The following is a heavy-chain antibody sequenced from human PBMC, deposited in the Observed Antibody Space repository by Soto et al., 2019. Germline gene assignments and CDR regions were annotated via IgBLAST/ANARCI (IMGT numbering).Heavy chain of an antibody. CDR2: IIPIFGTA. CDR3: ARDTAGYCSGGSCYQYYYYGLDV. V-gene: IGHV1-69*13. D-gene: IGHD2-15*01. CDR1: GGTFSSYA. J-gene: IGHJ6*02. Sequence: ASVKVSCKASGGTFSSYAISWVRQAPGQGLEWMGGIIPIFGTANYAQKFQGRVTITADESTSTAYMELGTLRSDDTAVYYCARDTAGYCSGGSCYQYYYYGLDVWGQGTTVTVSS.